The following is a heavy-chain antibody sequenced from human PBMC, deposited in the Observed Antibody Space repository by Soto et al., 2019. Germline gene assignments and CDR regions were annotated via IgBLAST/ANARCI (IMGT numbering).Heavy chain of an antibody. V-gene: IGHV4-31*03. CDR2: IYYSGST. CDR1: GGSISSGGYY. D-gene: IGHD3-3*01. J-gene: IGHJ5*02. CDR3: ARECRITIFGVVIPNNWFDP. Sequence: SETLSLTCTVSGGSISSGGYYWSWIRQHPGKGLEWIGYIYYSGSTYYNPSLKSRVTISVDTSKNQFSLKLSSVTAADTAVYYCARECRITIFGVVIPNNWFDPWGQGTLVTVPQ.